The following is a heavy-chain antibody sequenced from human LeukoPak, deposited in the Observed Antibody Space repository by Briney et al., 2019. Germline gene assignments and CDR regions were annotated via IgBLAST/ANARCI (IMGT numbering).Heavy chain of an antibody. D-gene: IGHD3-9*01. CDR1: GYTFTSYG. CDR2: ISAYNGNT. CDR3: ARERELRYSDWPRPDY. Sequence: ASVKVSYKASGYTFTSYGISWVRQAPGQGLEWMGWISAYNGNTNYAQKLQGRVTMTTDTSTSTAYMELRSLRSDDTAVYYCARERELRYSDWPRPDYWGQGTLLTVSS. J-gene: IGHJ4*02. V-gene: IGHV1-18*01.